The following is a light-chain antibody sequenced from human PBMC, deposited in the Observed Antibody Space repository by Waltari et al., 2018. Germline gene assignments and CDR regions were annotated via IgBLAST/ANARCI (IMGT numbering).Light chain of an antibody. J-gene: IGLJ1*01. V-gene: IGLV3-25*03. CDR2: KDR. Sequence: SHELTQPPSVSVSPGQTATITCSGETLSKQYVYWYQHKPGQAPVLLIYKDRGRASGIPDLFAGSSSGTSVTLTSSGVQAEGEADYYCQLADSTVTYVFGPGTKVIVL. CDR3: QLADSTVTYV. CDR1: TLSKQY.